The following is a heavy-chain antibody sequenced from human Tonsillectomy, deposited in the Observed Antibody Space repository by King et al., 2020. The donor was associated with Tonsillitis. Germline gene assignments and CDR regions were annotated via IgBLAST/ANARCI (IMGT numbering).Heavy chain of an antibody. D-gene: IGHD3-3*01. CDR1: GFTFSSYA. Sequence: VQLVESGGGLIQPGGSLRLSCAASGFTFSSYAMNWVCQAPGKGLEWVSGLSGSGGSTYYADSVEGRFAISRDNSKNTLYLQMNSLRAEDTAVYYCAKDRDFWSPHGMDVWGQGTTVTVSS. J-gene: IGHJ6*02. CDR3: AKDRDFWSPHGMDV. CDR2: LSGSGGST. V-gene: IGHV3-23*04.